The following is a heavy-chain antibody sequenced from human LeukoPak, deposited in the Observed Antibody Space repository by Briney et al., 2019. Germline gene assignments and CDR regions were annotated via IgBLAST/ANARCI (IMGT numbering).Heavy chain of an antibody. CDR1: GGSISSYY. V-gene: IGHV4-4*07. CDR3: ARALITFGGVLDVEPKYYFDY. D-gene: IGHD3-16*01. Sequence: KPSETLSLTCTVSGGSISSYYWSWIRQPAGKGLEWIGRIYTSGSTNYNPSLKSRVTISVDTSKNQFSLKLSSVTAADTAVYYCARALITFGGVLDVEPKYYFDYWGQGTLVTVSS. CDR2: IYTSGST. J-gene: IGHJ4*02.